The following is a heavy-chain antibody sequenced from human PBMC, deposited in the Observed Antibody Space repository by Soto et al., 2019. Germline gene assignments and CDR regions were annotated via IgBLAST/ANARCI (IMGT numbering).Heavy chain of an antibody. D-gene: IGHD1-26*01. J-gene: IGHJ4*02. Sequence: SETLSLTCTVSGGSISSSSYYWGWIRQPPGKGLEWIGSFYYSGSTYYNPSLKSRVTISVDTSKNQFSLKLSSVTAADTAVYYCARPSRGYSARRIDYWGQGTLVTVSS. CDR3: ARPSRGYSARRIDY. V-gene: IGHV4-39*01. CDR1: GGSISSSSYY. CDR2: FYYSGST.